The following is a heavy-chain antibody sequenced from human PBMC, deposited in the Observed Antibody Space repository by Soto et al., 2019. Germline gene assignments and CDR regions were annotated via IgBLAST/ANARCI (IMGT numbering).Heavy chain of an antibody. Sequence: GGSLRLSCAASGFTFSSYGMHWVSQAPGKGLEWVAVIWYDGSNKYYADSVKGRFTISRDNSKNTLYLQMNSLRAEDTAVYYCARDLLKIAVAGTFPDYWGQGTLVTVSS. CDR3: ARDLLKIAVAGTFPDY. V-gene: IGHV3-33*01. CDR1: GFTFSSYG. CDR2: IWYDGSNK. D-gene: IGHD6-19*01. J-gene: IGHJ4*02.